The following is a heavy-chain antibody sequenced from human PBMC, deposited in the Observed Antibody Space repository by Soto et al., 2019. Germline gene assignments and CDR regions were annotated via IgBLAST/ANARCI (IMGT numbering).Heavy chain of an antibody. V-gene: IGHV3-23*01. CDR1: GFIFTTYA. Sequence: EVQLLETGGGLVQPGGSLSLSCATSGFIFTTYAMNWVRQAPGKGLEWVSAISSSGESTFYAESVSGRFTISRDNSFNTLYLHMRSLRPEDTAVYYCSHPRGYGVFDAVDIWGQGTMVTVSS. J-gene: IGHJ3*02. CDR3: SHPRGYGVFDAVDI. CDR2: ISSSGEST. D-gene: IGHD4-17*01.